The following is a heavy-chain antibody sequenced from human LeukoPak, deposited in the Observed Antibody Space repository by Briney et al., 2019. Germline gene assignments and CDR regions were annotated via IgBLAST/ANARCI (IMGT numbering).Heavy chain of an antibody. CDR3: ARACPSGYDY. CDR2: ISHSSDAI. D-gene: IGHD3-22*01. V-gene: IGHV3-48*02. J-gene: IGHJ4*02. CDR1: GFTFSTYG. Sequence: GGALRLSCAASGFTFSTYGMNSVRQAPGKGLEWVSYISHSSDAIYYPDSVKGQFTISRDNAKNSLYLQMNSLRDEETAVYYCARACPSGYDYWGQGTVVTVCS.